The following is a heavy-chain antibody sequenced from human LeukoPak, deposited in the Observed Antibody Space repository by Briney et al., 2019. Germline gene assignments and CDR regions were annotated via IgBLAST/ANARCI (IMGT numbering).Heavy chain of an antibody. J-gene: IGHJ4*02. Sequence: VASVKVSCKASGGTFSSYAISWVRQAPGQGLEWMGRIIPILGIANYAQKFQGRVTITADKSTSTAYMELSSLRSEDTAVYYCASSSSIVATISHDYWGQGTLVTVSS. CDR2: IIPILGIA. CDR3: ASSSSIVATISHDY. CDR1: GGTFSSYA. D-gene: IGHD5-12*01. V-gene: IGHV1-69*04.